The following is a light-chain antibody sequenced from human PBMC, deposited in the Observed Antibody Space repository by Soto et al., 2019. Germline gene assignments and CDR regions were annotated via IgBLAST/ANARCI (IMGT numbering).Light chain of an antibody. Sequence: DIVMTQSPDSLAVSLGERATINCKSSQSVLYSSNNKNYLAWYQQKPGQPPKLLIYWASTRESGVPDRFSGSGSGTDFTHTINTLQAEDVAVYYCQQYYSTPWTFGQGTKVEIK. CDR3: QQYYSTPWT. J-gene: IGKJ1*01. CDR2: WAS. V-gene: IGKV4-1*01. CDR1: QSVLYSSNNKNY.